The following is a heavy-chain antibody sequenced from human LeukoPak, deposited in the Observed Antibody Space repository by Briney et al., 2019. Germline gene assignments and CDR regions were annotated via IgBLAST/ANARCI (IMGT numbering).Heavy chain of an antibody. Sequence: SXKVSCXXXXYTLTELSMHWVRQAPGKGLEWMGGFDPEDGETIYAQKFQGRVTMTEDTSTDTAYMELSSLRSEDTAVYYCATAGTTKAPYYYGMDVWGQGTTVTVSS. CDR1: XYTLTELS. D-gene: IGHD1-7*01. CDR3: ATAGTTKAPYYYGMDV. V-gene: IGHV1-24*01. J-gene: IGHJ6*02. CDR2: FDPEDGET.